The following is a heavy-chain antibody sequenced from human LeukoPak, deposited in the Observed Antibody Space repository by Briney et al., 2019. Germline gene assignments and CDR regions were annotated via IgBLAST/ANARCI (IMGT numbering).Heavy chain of an antibody. Sequence: GRSLRLSCAASGFTFSSHGMHWVRPAPGKGLEGVAVISYDGSNKYYADSVKGRFTISRHNSKNTLYLRMNSLRAEDMAVYYCAKDRFADLDKGPFDYWGQGTLVTVSS. V-gene: IGHV3-30*18. J-gene: IGHJ4*02. CDR2: ISYDGSNK. CDR3: AKDRFADLDKGPFDY. CDR1: GFTFSSHG. D-gene: IGHD2/OR15-2a*01.